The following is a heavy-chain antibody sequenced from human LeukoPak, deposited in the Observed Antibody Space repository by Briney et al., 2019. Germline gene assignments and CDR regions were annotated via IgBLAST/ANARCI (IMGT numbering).Heavy chain of an antibody. Sequence: KDGEALKISCKGSGNSFTNNWIAGVRQMPGKGLEWMVIINPDDSDTQYSAPFQGQVTISADRSTSTAYLHWSSLKASDTAIYYCAKRRLNVYETSPWDPDLWGQGTLVTVSS. CDR3: AKRRLNVYETSPWDPDL. D-gene: IGHD2-2*01. CDR1: GNSFTNNW. J-gene: IGHJ5*02. V-gene: IGHV5-51*01. CDR2: INPDDSDT.